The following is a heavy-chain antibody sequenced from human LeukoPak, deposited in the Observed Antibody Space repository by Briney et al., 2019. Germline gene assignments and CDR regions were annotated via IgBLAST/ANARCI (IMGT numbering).Heavy chain of an antibody. CDR1: GFTFPNYW. D-gene: IGHD4-23*01. Sequence: GGSLRLSCAASGFTFPNYWMSWVRQAPEKGLEWVANINQDGRVKQYVDSMKGRFTTSRDNAKNSLYLQMNSLRAEDTAVYYCARDRDDGGFEYWGQGTLVTVSS. J-gene: IGHJ4*02. CDR3: ARDRDDGGFEY. CDR2: INQDGRVK. V-gene: IGHV3-7*01.